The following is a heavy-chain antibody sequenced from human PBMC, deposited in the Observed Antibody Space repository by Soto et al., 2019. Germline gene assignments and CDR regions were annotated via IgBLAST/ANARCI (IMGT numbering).Heavy chain of an antibody. CDR1: GGSISSGGYY. J-gene: IGHJ3*02. D-gene: IGHD3-22*01. CDR2: IYYSGST. V-gene: IGHV4-31*03. CDR3: ARGYSSGYYPLPDAFDI. Sequence: TLSLTCTVSGGSISSGGYYWSWIRQHPGKGLEWIGYIYYSGSTYYNPSLKSRVTISVDTSKNQFSLKLSSVTAADTAVYYCARGYSSGYYPLPDAFDIWGQGAMVTGSS.